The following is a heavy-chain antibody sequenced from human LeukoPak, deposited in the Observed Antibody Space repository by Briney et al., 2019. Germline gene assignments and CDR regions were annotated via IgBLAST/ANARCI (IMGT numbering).Heavy chain of an antibody. CDR3: ARGRVSSSTCYSTYYYYFYMDV. J-gene: IGHJ6*03. Sequence: KPSETLSLTCSVSDDSITMYYWTWIRQPPGKGLEWIGYVYHTGRTNFNPSLHGRVSISRDTTKNLFSLSLRSVTAADTAVYFCARGRVSSSTCYSTYYYYFYMDVWGKGTTVTVSS. V-gene: IGHV4-59*01. CDR1: DDSITMYY. CDR2: VYHTGRT. D-gene: IGHD5-18*01.